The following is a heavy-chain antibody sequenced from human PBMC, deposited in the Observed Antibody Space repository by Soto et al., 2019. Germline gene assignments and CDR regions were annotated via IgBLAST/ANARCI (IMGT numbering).Heavy chain of an antibody. CDR2: MNPNSGNT. D-gene: IGHD6-13*01. Sequence: EASVKVSCKASGYTFTSYDINWVRQATGQGLEWMGWMNPNSGNTGYAQKFQGRVTMTRNTSISTAYMELSRLRSDDTAVYYCARGIAAAAARGMDVWGQGTTVTVSS. J-gene: IGHJ6*02. CDR3: ARGIAAAAARGMDV. V-gene: IGHV1-8*01. CDR1: GYTFTSYD.